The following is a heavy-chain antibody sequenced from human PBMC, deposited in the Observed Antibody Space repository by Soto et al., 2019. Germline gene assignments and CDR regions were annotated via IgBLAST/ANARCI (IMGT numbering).Heavy chain of an antibody. CDR3: ARIAYSSSSFDY. J-gene: IGHJ4*02. CDR2: MYYSGST. V-gene: IGHV4-39*01. CDR1: GGSISSSSYY. D-gene: IGHD6-6*01. Sequence: QLQLQESGPGLVKPSETLSLTCTVSGGSISSSSYYWGWIRQPPGKGREWVGSMYYSGSTYYNPSLKSRVTMSVDTSKNQFSLKLSSVTAADTAVYYCARIAYSSSSFDYWGQGTLVTVSS.